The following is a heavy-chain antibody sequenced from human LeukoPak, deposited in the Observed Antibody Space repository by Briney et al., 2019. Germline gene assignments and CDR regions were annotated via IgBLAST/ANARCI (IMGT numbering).Heavy chain of an antibody. Sequence: PSETLSLTCTVSGGSISSSSYYWGWIRQPPGKGLEWIGSIYYSGSTYYNPSLKSRVTISVDTSKNQFSLKLSSVTAADTAVYYCATDSSGLYYFDYWGQGTLVTVSS. CDR2: IYYSGST. D-gene: IGHD3-22*01. V-gene: IGHV4-39*07. CDR3: ATDSSGLYYFDY. CDR1: GGSISSSSYY. J-gene: IGHJ4*02.